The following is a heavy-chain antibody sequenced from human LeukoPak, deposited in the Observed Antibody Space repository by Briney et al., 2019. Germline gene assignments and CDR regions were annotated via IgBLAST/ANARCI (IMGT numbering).Heavy chain of an antibody. V-gene: IGHV4-39*07. CDR3: ARSKGYYYYYMDV. J-gene: IGHJ6*03. CDR2: IYYSGST. Sequence: ASETLSLTCTVSGGSISSSSYYWGWIRQPPGKGLEWIGSIYYSGSTYYNPSLKSRVTISLDTSKNQFSLKLSSVTAADTAVYYCARSKGYYYYYMDVWGKGTTVTISS. CDR1: GGSISSSSYY.